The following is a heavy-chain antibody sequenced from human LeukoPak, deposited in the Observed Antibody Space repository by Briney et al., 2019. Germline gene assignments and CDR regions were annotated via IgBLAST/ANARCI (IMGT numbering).Heavy chain of an antibody. CDR2: ISYDGSNK. J-gene: IGHJ4*02. CDR1: GFTFSNYG. V-gene: IGHV3-30*18. CDR3: AKNSGSTAL. Sequence: GGSLRLSCAASGFTFSNYGMHWVRQAPGKGLEWVSVISYDGSNKYYADSVKGRFTISRDNSKNTLYLQMNSLRAEDTAMYYCAKNSGSTALWGQGTPVTVSS. D-gene: IGHD1-26*01.